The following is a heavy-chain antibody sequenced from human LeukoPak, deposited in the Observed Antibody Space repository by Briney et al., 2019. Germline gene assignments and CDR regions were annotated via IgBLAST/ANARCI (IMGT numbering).Heavy chain of an antibody. CDR2: ISNSGGST. Sequence: GGSLRLSCAASGFTFNIYSMSWVRQAPGKGLEWVSSISNSGGSTYYADSVKGRFTISRDNSKNTLYLQMGSLRAEDMAVYYCARDRPITIFGVVTSSAGAFDIWGQGTMVTVSS. CDR1: GFTFNIYS. J-gene: IGHJ3*02. D-gene: IGHD3-3*01. CDR3: ARDRPITIFGVVTSSAGAFDI. V-gene: IGHV3-23*01.